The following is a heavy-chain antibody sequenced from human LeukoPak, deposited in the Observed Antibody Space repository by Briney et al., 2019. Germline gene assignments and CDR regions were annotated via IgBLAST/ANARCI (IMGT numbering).Heavy chain of an antibody. J-gene: IGHJ6*02. Sequence: GASVKVSCKVSGYTLTELSMHWVRRAPGKGLKWMGGFDPEDGETIYAQKFQGRVTMTEDTSTDTAYMELSSPRSEDTAVYYCATGVAYYYYGMDVWGQGTTVTVSS. CDR1: GYTLTELS. CDR2: FDPEDGET. V-gene: IGHV1-24*01. CDR3: ATGVAYYYYGMDV.